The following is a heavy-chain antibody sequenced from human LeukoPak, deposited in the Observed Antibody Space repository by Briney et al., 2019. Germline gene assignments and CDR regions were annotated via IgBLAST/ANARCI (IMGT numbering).Heavy chain of an antibody. J-gene: IGHJ6*02. D-gene: IGHD2-2*01. Sequence: GGSLRLSCSASGFTFSSYEMNWVRQAPGKGLEWVSYISSSGGTIYYADSVKGRFTISRDNAKNSPYLQMNSLRAEDTAVYYCARDLSYCTITSCSYYYYGMDVWGRGTTVTVSS. CDR3: ARDLSYCTITSCSYYYYGMDV. CDR1: GFTFSSYE. CDR2: ISSSGGTI. V-gene: IGHV3-48*03.